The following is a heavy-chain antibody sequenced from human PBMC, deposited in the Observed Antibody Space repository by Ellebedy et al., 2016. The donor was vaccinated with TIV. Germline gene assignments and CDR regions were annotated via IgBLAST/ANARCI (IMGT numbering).Heavy chain of an antibody. CDR1: GFTFSSYD. J-gene: IGHJ3*02. V-gene: IGHV3-13*01. CDR2: IGTAGDT. CDR3: ARAMVGYSYGFGAFDI. Sequence: GESLKISCAASGFTFSSYDMHWVRQATGKGLEWVSAIGTAGDTYYPGSVKGRFTISRENAKNSLYLQMNSLRAGDTAVYYCARAMVGYSYGFGAFDIWGQGTMVTVSS. D-gene: IGHD5-18*01.